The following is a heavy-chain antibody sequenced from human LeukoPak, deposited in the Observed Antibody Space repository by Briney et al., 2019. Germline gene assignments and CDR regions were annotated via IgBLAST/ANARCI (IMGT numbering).Heavy chain of an antibody. V-gene: IGHV3-23*01. CDR3: AKDIQCAY. Sequence: GGSLRLSCAASGFTFSSSAMTWVRQAPGKGLEWVSLISGSGGNTYYADSVKGRFTISRDNSKNTLYLQMNSMRAEDTAVYYCAKDIQCAYWGQGTLVTVSS. D-gene: IGHD2-21*01. CDR1: GFTFSSSA. J-gene: IGHJ4*02. CDR2: ISGSGGNT.